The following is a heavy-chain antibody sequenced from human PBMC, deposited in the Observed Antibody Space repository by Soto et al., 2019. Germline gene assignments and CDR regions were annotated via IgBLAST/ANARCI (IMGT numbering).Heavy chain of an antibody. J-gene: IGHJ4*02. CDR3: AGHPLFAGYSSDFPDY. CDR1: GGSISSSSYY. Sequence: SETLSLTCTVSGGSISSSSYYWGWIRQPPGKGLEWIGSIYYSGSTYYNPSLKSRVTISVDTSKNQFSLKLSSVTAADTAVYYCAGHPLFAGYSSDFPDYWGQGTLVTVSS. D-gene: IGHD6-19*01. V-gene: IGHV4-39*01. CDR2: IYYSGST.